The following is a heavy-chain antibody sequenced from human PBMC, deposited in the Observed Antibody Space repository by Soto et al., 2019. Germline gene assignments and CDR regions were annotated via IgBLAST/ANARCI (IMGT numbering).Heavy chain of an antibody. D-gene: IGHD6-13*01. CDR3: AREMQLVQDWLSP. Sequence: GRNLKLSCAASGYTFSSSNINWVGRAPGKGLEWVSAITTGGEYRFYADSVKGRFTISRDNAKNSVYPEMSRLRFEDTAVYYSAREMQLVQDWLSPCGQ. CDR2: ITTGGEYR. J-gene: IGHJ5*02. CDR1: GYTFSSSN. V-gene: IGHV3-21*06.